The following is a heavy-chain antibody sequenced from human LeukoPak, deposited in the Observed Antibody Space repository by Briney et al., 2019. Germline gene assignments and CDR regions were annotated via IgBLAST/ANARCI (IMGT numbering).Heavy chain of an antibody. CDR2: IHYRGTT. CDR3: ATLIVGTTYFDH. Sequence: PSETLSLTCGVYGESFSGYYWTWVRQPPGKGLEWIGEIHYRGTTNYNPSLKSRVTVSADTSRNQFSLNLTCVTAADTAVYYCATLIVGTTYFDHWGQGSLVTVSS. CDR1: GESFSGYY. D-gene: IGHD1-26*01. J-gene: IGHJ4*02. V-gene: IGHV4-34*01.